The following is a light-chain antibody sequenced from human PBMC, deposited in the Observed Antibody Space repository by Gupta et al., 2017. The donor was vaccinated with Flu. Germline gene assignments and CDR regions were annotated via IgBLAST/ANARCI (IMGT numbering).Light chain of an antibody. CDR3: QHFGSSPKLT. CDR1: QSVSSS. Sequence: EIVLTQSPGTQSLSPGERATLSCKASQSVSSSLAWYQQKPGRAPRLLIYGASSRATGIPDRFSGSGSGTDFTLTISRLEPEDFAMYFCQHFGSSPKLTFGGGTKVEIK. V-gene: IGKV3-20*01. J-gene: IGKJ4*01. CDR2: GAS.